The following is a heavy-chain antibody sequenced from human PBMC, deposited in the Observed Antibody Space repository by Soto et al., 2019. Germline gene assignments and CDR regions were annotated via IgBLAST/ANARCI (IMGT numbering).Heavy chain of an antibody. V-gene: IGHV2-5*02. CDR1: GFSLNTDGEG. J-gene: IGHJ4*02. CDR3: AHSRNLITEDAQVGDFDY. CDR2: IYWDDYE. Sequence: QITLKESGPTQVKPTQTLTLTCSFSGFSLNTDGEGVGWVRQPPGESLEWLALIYWDDYERYSPSLETRLTITKDHSKNQVVLIMTNMDPVDTATYYCAHSRNLITEDAQVGDFDYWGQGTLVTVSS. D-gene: IGHD3-10*01.